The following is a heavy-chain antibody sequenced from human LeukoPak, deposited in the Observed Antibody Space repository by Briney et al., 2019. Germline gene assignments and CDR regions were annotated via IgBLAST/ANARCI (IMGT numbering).Heavy chain of an antibody. CDR2: ISAYNGNT. V-gene: IGHV1-18*01. Sequence: ASVKVSCKTSGYTFTSYGISWVRQAPGQGLERMGWISAYNGNTRHAQKVQGRVTMTTDTTTSTAYLELRSLRSDDTAVYYCAVDNNGYPLGTYWGQGTLVTVSS. CDR3: AVDNNGYPLGTY. J-gene: IGHJ4*02. D-gene: IGHD2-8*01. CDR1: GYTFTSYG.